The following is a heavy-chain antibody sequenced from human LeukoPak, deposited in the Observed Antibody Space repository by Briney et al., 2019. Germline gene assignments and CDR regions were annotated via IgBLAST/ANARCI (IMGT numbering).Heavy chain of an antibody. V-gene: IGHV1-58*01. CDR1: GFTFTSSA. D-gene: IGHD2-2*01. CDR2: IVVGSGNT. Sequence: SGKVSCKVSGFTFTSSAVQWVRQSRGQRLEWIGWIVVGSGNTNYAQKFQERVTITTDMSTSTASMELSSLRSEDTAVYYCAAHCSSTSCYVVDYWGQGTLVTVSS. J-gene: IGHJ4*02. CDR3: AAHCSSTSCYVVDY.